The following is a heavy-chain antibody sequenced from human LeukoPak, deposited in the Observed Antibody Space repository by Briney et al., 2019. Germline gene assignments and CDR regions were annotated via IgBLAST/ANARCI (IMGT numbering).Heavy chain of an antibody. CDR2: MNPNSGST. J-gene: IGHJ4*02. CDR3: ARRTVGATFAY. CDR1: GGTFSSYA. V-gene: IGHV1-8*02. D-gene: IGHD1-26*01. Sequence: ASVKVSCKASGGTFSSYAISWVRQAPGQGLEWMGWMNPNSGSTGYARKFQGRVTMTRNTSISTAYVELSSLTSEDTAVYFCARRTVGATFAYWGQGTLVTVSS.